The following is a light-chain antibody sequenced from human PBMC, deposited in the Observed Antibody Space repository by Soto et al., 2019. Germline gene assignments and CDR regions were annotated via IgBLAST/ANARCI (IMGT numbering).Light chain of an antibody. CDR3: QQRSNWPLT. Sequence: EIVLTQSPATLSLSPGERATLSCRASQSVSSYLAWYQQKPGQAPRLLIYDASNRATGIPARFSCSGFGTDVTLTLSSLEPEDFAVYYCQQRSNWPLTFGGGTKVEIK. CDR1: QSVSSY. J-gene: IGKJ4*01. CDR2: DAS. V-gene: IGKV3-11*01.